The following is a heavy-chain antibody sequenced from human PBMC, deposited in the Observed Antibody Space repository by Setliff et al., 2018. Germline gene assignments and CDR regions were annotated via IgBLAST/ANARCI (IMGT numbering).Heavy chain of an antibody. V-gene: IGHV4-39*07. Sequence: SETLSLTCTVSGDSITNSDYYWGWIRQPPGKGLEWIGSSHYSGNNYYSPSLESRVTISVDTSKSQFSLNLRSVTAADTAVYYCARKYQRGKAPVVDPWGQGTLVTVSS. CDR3: ARKYQRGKAPVVDP. J-gene: IGHJ5*02. CDR2: SHYSGNN. CDR1: GDSITNSDYY. D-gene: IGHD2-2*01.